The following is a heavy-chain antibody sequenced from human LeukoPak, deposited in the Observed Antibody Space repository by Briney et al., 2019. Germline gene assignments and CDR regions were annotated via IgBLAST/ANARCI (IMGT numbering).Heavy chain of an antibody. D-gene: IGHD2-8*01. CDR2: IHTRGST. CDR1: GGSISGYY. CDR3: AKGYTNGVNQEVWLDP. J-gene: IGHJ5*02. V-gene: IGHV4-4*09. Sequence: SETLSLTCTVSGGSISGYYWSWIRQPPGKGLEWIGYIHTRGSTNYNPSLESRVTISVDTSKNQFSLKLSSVTAADTAVYFCAKGYTNGVNQEVWLDPWGQGTLVTVSS.